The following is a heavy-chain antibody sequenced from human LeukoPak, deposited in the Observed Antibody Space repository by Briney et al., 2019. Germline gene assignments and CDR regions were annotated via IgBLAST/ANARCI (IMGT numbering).Heavy chain of an antibody. D-gene: IGHD4-17*01. CDR2: ITNSGSTT. CDR3: TRGVRLRHKYYYMDV. Sequence: GSLRLSCVASGFTFSDYYMSWIRQAPGKGLEWISYITNSGSTTFYADSVKGRFSISRDNANNSLFLQMNSLRAEDTAVYYCTRGVRLRHKYYYMDVWGKGTTVTVSS. CDR1: GFTFSDYY. V-gene: IGHV3-11*04. J-gene: IGHJ6*03.